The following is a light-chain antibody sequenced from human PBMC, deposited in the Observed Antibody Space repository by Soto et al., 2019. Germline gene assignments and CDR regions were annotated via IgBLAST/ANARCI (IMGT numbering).Light chain of an antibody. CDR1: QSVSSSS. J-gene: IGKJ1*01. CDR2: GAS. V-gene: IGKV3-20*01. Sequence: ENVLTQSPGTLSLSPGERATLVCRASQSVSSSSLAWYQQKPGQAPRLLMYGASSRATGIPDRFSGSGSGTDFTLTIRTLEPEDFAVYYCQQYGSSPRTFGQGTKVDIK. CDR3: QQYGSSPRT.